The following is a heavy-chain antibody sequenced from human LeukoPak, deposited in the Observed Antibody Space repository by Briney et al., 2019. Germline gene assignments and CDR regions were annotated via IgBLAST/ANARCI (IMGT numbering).Heavy chain of an antibody. CDR2: VSSSSSYI. V-gene: IGHV3-21*01. J-gene: IGHJ4*02. Sequence: PGGSLRLSCAASGFTFSSYSMNWVRQAPGKGLEWVSSVSSSSSYIYYADSVKGRFTISRDNAKNSLYLQMNSLRAEDTAVYYCARVGSGSYSWPQYYFDYWGQGTLVTVSS. CDR1: GFTFSSYS. D-gene: IGHD1-26*01. CDR3: ARVGSGSYSWPQYYFDY.